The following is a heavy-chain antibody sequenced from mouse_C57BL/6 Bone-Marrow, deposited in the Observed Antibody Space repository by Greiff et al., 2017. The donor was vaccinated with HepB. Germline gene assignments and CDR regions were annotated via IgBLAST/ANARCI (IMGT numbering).Heavy chain of an antibody. Sequence: EVKLEESGGGLVQPGGSLKLSCAASGFTFSDYYMYWVRQTPEKRLEWVAYISNGGGSTYYPDTVKGRFTISRDNAKNTLYLQMSRLKSEDTAMYYCARRGYYGFAYWGQGTLVTVSA. V-gene: IGHV5-12*01. D-gene: IGHD2-3*01. CDR2: ISNGGGST. CDR3: ARRGYYGFAY. CDR1: GFTFSDYY. J-gene: IGHJ3*01.